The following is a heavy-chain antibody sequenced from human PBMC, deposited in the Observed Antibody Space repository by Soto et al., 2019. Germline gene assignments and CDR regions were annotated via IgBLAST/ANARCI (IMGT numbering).Heavy chain of an antibody. Sequence: GESLKISCKGSGYSFTSYWIGWVRQMPGKVLEWMGIIYPGDSDTRYSPSFQGQVTISADKSISTAYLQWSSLKASDTAMYYCARRSVMTTVVTAFDYWGQGXLVTVYS. J-gene: IGHJ4*02. CDR1: GYSFTSYW. CDR2: IYPGDSDT. CDR3: ARRSVMTTVVTAFDY. D-gene: IGHD4-17*01. V-gene: IGHV5-51*01.